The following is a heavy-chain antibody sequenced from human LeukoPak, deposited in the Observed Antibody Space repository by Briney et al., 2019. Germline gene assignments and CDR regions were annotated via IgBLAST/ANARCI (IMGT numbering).Heavy chain of an antibody. Sequence: GESLKISCKGSGHSFTSYWISWVRQMPGKGLEWMGRIDPSDSYTNYSPSFQGHVTISADKSISTAYLQWSSLKASDTAMYYCARDDYGDSQFDYWGQGTLVTVSS. CDR1: GHSFTSYW. V-gene: IGHV5-10-1*01. CDR2: IDPSDSYT. J-gene: IGHJ4*02. D-gene: IGHD4-17*01. CDR3: ARDDYGDSQFDY.